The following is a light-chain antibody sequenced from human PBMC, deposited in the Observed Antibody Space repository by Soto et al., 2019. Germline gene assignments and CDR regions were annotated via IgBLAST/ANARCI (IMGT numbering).Light chain of an antibody. CDR3: QQYNSYRRT. J-gene: IGKJ1*01. Sequence: DIQMTQSPSTLSSSVGDRVTITCRASQSISSWLAGYQQKPGKAPKLLIYKASSLESGGTSRFSGSGSGTEFTITISSRQPDDFATYYCQQYNSYRRTFGQGTKVEIK. CDR1: QSISSW. CDR2: KAS. V-gene: IGKV1-5*03.